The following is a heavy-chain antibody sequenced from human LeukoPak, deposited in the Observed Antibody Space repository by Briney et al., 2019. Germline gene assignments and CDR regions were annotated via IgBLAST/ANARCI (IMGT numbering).Heavy chain of an antibody. Sequence: SETLSLTCTVSGGSISSSSYYWGWIRQPPGKGLEWIGYIYYSGSTYYNPSLKSRVTISVDTSKNQFSLKLSSVTAADTAVYYCARGASRDFWSGYDANWFDPWGQGTLVTVSS. D-gene: IGHD3-3*01. CDR3: ARGASRDFWSGYDANWFDP. J-gene: IGHJ5*02. CDR1: GGSISSSSYY. V-gene: IGHV4-30-4*08. CDR2: IYYSGST.